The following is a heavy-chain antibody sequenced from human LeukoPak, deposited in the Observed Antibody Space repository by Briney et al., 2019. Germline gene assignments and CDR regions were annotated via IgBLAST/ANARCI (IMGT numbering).Heavy chain of an antibody. CDR1: GGTFSSYA. D-gene: IGHD6-13*01. V-gene: IGHV1-69*05. CDR3: ARDRAYSSTPGDNWFDP. Sequence: ASVKVSCKASGGTFSSYAISWVRQAPGQGLEWMGRIIPIFGTANYAQKFQGRVTITTDESTSTAYMELSSLRSEDTAVYYCARDRAYSSTPGDNWFDPWGQGTLVTVSS. CDR2: IIPIFGTA. J-gene: IGHJ5*02.